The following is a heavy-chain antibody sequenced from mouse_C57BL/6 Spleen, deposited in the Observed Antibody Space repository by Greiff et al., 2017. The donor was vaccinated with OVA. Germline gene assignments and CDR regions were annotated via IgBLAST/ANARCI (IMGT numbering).Heavy chain of an antibody. Sequence: VQLQQSGPVLVKPGASVKMSCKASGYTFTDYYMNWVKQSHGKSLEWIGVINPYNGGTSYNQKFKGKATLTVDKSSSTAYMELNSLTSEDSAVYYCARWAYYGSSPYYFDYWGQGTTLTVSS. CDR1: GYTFTDYY. CDR2: INPYNGGT. J-gene: IGHJ2*01. D-gene: IGHD1-1*01. V-gene: IGHV1-19*01. CDR3: ARWAYYGSSPYYFDY.